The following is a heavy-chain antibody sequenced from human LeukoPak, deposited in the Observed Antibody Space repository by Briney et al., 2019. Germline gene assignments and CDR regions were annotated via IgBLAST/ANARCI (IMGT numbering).Heavy chain of an antibody. D-gene: IGHD4-23*01. CDR3: ARGDTVVNIDF. CDR2: IYTSGSN. V-gene: IGHV4-61*02. J-gene: IGHJ4*02. Sequence: KSSETLCLTCAVSGCSISSSSYYWSWIRQPAGKGLEWIRSIYTSGSNNSDPSLNSLVTFSVDTTNNQSSLKLSSVTAADTAVYYGARGDTVVNIDFWGQGTLVTVSS. CDR1: GCSISSSSYY.